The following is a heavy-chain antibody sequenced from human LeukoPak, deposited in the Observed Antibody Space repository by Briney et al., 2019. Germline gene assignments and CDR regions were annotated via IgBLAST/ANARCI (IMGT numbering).Heavy chain of an antibody. D-gene: IGHD6-13*01. J-gene: IGHJ4*02. V-gene: IGHV3-30*18. Sequence: GRSLRLSCAASGFNFRSYGMHWVRQAPGKGLEWVAVISYDGSNKRYADSVKGRFTISRDNSKNTLYVQINSLRAEDTAVYYCAKERGAAAATVYFDYRGQGTLVTVSS. CDR2: ISYDGSNK. CDR1: GFNFRSYG. CDR3: AKERGAAAATVYFDY.